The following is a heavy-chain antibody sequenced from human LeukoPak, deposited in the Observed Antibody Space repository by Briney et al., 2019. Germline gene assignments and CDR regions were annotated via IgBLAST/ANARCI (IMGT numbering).Heavy chain of an antibody. V-gene: IGHV4-39*01. J-gene: IGHJ4*02. CDR2: FYYSGST. D-gene: IGHD6-13*01. Sequence: PSETLSLTCTVSGGSISSRPYCWGWIRQPPGKGLEWLGNFYYSGSTYYKPSLKSRVTISVDTSKNQISLKLSSVTAADTAVHYCARLVVSSWYHEVLLGRDYWGQGTLVTVSS. CDR3: ARLVVSSWYHEVLLGRDY. CDR1: GGSISSRPYC.